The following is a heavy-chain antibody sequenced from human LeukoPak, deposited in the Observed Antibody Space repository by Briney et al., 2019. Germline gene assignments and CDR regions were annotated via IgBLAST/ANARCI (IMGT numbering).Heavy chain of an antibody. Sequence: PGGSLRLSCAASGFTFSSYSMNWVRQAPGKGLEWVSSISSSSSYIYYADSVKGRFTISRDNAKNSLYLQMNSLRAEDTAVYYCARDPAVYYDILTGPGDPWGQGTLVTVSS. V-gene: IGHV3-21*01. D-gene: IGHD3-9*01. CDR2: ISSSSSYI. CDR1: GFTFSSYS. J-gene: IGHJ5*02. CDR3: ARDPAVYYDILTGPGDP.